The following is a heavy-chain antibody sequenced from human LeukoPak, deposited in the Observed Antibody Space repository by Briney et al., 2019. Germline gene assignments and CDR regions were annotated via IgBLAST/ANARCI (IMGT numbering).Heavy chain of an antibody. CDR3: VRDLIVYGSGSYFDY. CDR2: INVGNGNT. Sequence: ASVKVSCKTSGYSFTTYSIHWVRQAPGQGLEWMAWINVGNGNTKYSQNFQGRLTITTDTSASTAYMELSSLRSEDTALYFCVRDLIVYGSGSYFDYWGQGTLVTVSS. D-gene: IGHD3-10*01. V-gene: IGHV1-3*01. CDR1: GYSFTTYS. J-gene: IGHJ4*02.